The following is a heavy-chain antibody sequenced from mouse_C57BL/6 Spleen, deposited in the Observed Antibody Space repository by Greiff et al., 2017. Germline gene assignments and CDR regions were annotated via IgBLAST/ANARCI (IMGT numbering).Heavy chain of an antibody. CDR3: ARLGGSSY. J-gene: IGHJ2*01. D-gene: IGHD1-1*01. V-gene: IGHV1-52*01. CDR2: IDPSDSET. Sequence: VKLQQPGAELVRPGSSVKLSCKASGYTFTSYWMHWVKQRPIQGLEWIGNIDPSDSETHYNQKFKDKATLTVDKSSSTAYMQLSSLTSEDSAVYYCARLGGSSYWGQGTTLTVSS. CDR1: GYTFTSYW.